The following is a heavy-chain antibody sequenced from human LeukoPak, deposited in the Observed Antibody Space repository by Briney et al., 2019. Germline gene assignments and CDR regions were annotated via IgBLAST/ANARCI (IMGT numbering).Heavy chain of an antibody. D-gene: IGHD5-18*01. V-gene: IGHV1-2*02. J-gene: IGHJ4*02. CDR1: GYSFSGYY. CDR3: ARGRKYTSGYRVTELGSGYSDY. Sequence: ASVKVSCKATGYSFSGYYIHWVRQAPGQGLEWMGWINPNTDYTNFAQKFQGRVTMTRDTSINTAYMELNRLTSDDTAVYYCARGRKYTSGYRVTELGSGYSDYWGQGTLVTVSS. CDR2: INPNTDYT.